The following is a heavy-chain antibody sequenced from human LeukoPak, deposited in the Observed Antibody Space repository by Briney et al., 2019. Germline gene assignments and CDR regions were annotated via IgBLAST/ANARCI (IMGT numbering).Heavy chain of an antibody. CDR2: IYYSGST. V-gene: IGHV4-39*07. Sequence: SETLSLTCTVSGGSISSSIYYWGWIRQPPGKGLEWIGSIYYSGSTYYNPSLKSRVTISVDTSNNRFSLKLSSVTAADTAVYYCARDSAYYYGSGSYYETYYYYGMDVWGQGTTVTVSS. J-gene: IGHJ6*02. D-gene: IGHD3-10*01. CDR3: ARDSAYYYGSGSYYETYYYYGMDV. CDR1: GGSISSSIYY.